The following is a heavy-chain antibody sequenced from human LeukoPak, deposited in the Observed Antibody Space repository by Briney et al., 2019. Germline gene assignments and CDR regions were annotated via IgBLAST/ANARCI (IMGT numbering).Heavy chain of an antibody. CDR3: ARVYGLRVIVVNYMDV. Sequence: PGGSLRLSCAVSGITLSNYGMSWVRQAPGKGLEWVSYISSSSSTIYYADSVKGRFTISRDNAKNSLYLQMNSLRAEDTAVYYCARVYGLRVIVVNYMDVWGKGTTVTVSS. J-gene: IGHJ6*03. D-gene: IGHD2-2*01. V-gene: IGHV3-48*04. CDR1: GITLSNYG. CDR2: ISSSSSTI.